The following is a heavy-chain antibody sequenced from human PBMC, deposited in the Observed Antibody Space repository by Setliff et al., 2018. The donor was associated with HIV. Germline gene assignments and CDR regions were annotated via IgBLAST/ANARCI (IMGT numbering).Heavy chain of an antibody. CDR1: GGSISSSNW. V-gene: IGHV4-4*02. D-gene: IGHD5-18*01. CDR3: ARDRSSGGYTYGLIDY. CDR2: IYHTGSS. Sequence: PSETLSLTCAVSGGSISSSNWWSWVRQPPGKGLEWIGEIYHTGSSNYHPSLTSRVTISVDKSKNQFSLKLNSVTAAETAVYYCARDRSSGGYTYGLIDYWGQGTLVTVSS. J-gene: IGHJ4*02.